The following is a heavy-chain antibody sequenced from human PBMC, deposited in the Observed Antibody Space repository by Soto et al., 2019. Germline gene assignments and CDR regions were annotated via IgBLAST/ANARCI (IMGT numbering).Heavy chain of an antibody. CDR2: IYDSGST. V-gene: IGHV4-30-2*01. Sequence: SETLSLTCAVSGDSISRGVYSWTWIRQPPGKALEWIGNIYDSGSTSYNPSLKSRVTISVDTSKNQFSLRLTSVTAADTAVYFCARGSSSYYDYGMDAWGQGTPVTVSS. J-gene: IGHJ6*02. CDR3: ARGSSSYYDYGMDA. D-gene: IGHD6-6*01. CDR1: GDSISRGVYS.